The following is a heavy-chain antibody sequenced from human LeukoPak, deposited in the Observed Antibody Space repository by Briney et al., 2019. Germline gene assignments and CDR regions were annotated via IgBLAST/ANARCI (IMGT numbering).Heavy chain of an antibody. J-gene: IGHJ4*02. CDR1: GYTFTIYD. D-gene: IGHD2-15*01. CDR3: ARGASLRAVVVGATTSPPMPYDF. V-gene: IGHV1-8*01. CDR2: MNPNSGNT. Sequence: ASVKVSCKASGYTFTIYDINWVRQATGQGLEWMGWMNPNSGNTGYAQKFQGRVTMTRDTSISTAYMELSSLGSEDTAVYYCARGASLRAVVVGATTSPPMPYDFWGQGTLVTVSS.